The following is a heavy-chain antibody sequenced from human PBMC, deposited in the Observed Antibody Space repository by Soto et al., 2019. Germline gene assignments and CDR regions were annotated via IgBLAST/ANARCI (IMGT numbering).Heavy chain of an antibody. D-gene: IGHD7-27*01. CDR1: GFTFDDYT. CDR2: ISWDGGNT. CDR3: AKDIRMSGNWAPTLDY. Sequence: GSLRLSCAASGFTFDDYTMHWVRQAPGKGLEWVSLISWDGGNTYYANSVKGRFTISRDNSKNSLYLQMNSLRTEDTALYYCAKDIRMSGNWAPTLDYWGQGTLVTVSS. J-gene: IGHJ4*02. V-gene: IGHV3-43*01.